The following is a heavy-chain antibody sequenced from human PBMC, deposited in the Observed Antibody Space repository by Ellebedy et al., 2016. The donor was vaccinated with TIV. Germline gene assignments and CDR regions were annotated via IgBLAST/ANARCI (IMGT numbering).Heavy chain of an antibody. V-gene: IGHV3-7*01. CDR2: IKQDGIEK. Sequence: GESLKISXAASGFTFGSYGMHWVRQAPGKGLEWVANIKQDGIEKYYVDSVKGRFTISRDNAKNSLYLQMNSLRAEDTAVYYWARGYYDFWSGSRTDAFDIWGQGTMVTVSS. CDR1: GFTFGSYG. D-gene: IGHD3-3*01. J-gene: IGHJ3*02. CDR3: ARGYYDFWSGSRTDAFDI.